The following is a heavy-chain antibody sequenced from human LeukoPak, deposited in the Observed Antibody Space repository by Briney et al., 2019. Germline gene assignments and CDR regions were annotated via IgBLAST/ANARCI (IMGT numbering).Heavy chain of an antibody. J-gene: IGHJ5*02. CDR3: AASDYNWFDP. Sequence: SQTLSLTCTVSGGSISSGGYYWSWLRQHPGTGLEWLGYIYYSGSTYYNPSLKSRVTISVDTSKNQFSLKLSSVTAADTAVYYCAASDYNWFDPWGQGTLVTVSS. CDR2: IYYSGST. V-gene: IGHV4-31*03. CDR1: GGSISSGGYY. D-gene: IGHD3-3*01.